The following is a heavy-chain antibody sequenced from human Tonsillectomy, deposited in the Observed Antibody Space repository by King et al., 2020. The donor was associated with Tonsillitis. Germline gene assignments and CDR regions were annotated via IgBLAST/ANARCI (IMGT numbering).Heavy chain of an antibody. CDR1: GGTYTDYA. CDR3: AKDIGDWGDY. J-gene: IGHJ4*02. D-gene: IGHD3-10*01. Sequence: QLVQSGAEVKKPGSSVMVSCKTSGGTYTDYAFSWVRQAPGQGLEWMGGIIPSFAPAIYAKKFQGRVTITVDKSTSTTYMKLTSLRSEDTAVYYCAKDIGDWGDYWGQGTLVTVSS. CDR2: IIPSFAPA. V-gene: IGHV1-69*14.